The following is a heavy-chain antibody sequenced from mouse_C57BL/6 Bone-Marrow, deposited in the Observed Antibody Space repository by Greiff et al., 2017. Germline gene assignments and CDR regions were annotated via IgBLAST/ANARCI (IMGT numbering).Heavy chain of an antibody. CDR2: IYPGGGYT. V-gene: IGHV1-63*01. D-gene: IGHD2-2*01. J-gene: IGHJ2*01. CDR1: GYTFTNYW. Sequence: QVQLQQSGAELVRPGTSVKMSCKASGYTFTNYWIGWAKQRPGHGLEWIGDIYPGGGYTNYNEKFKGKATLTADKSSSTAYMQLSSLTSEDSAVYFCARSPAGFDYFDYWGQGTTLTVSS. CDR3: ARSPAGFDYFDY.